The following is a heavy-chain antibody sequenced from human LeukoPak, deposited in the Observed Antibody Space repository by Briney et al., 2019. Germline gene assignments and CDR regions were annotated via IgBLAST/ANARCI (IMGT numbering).Heavy chain of an antibody. V-gene: IGHV1-18*01. CDR2: ISAYNGNT. CDR3: ARDRHDSRYYYDSSGYYDR. J-gene: IGHJ4*02. D-gene: IGHD3-22*01. CDR1: GYTLTELS. Sequence: ASVKVSCKVSGYTLTELSMHWVRQAPGQGLEWMGWISAYNGNTNYAQKLQGRVTMTTDTSTSTAYMEPRSLRSDDTAVYYCARDRHDSRYYYDSSGYYDRWGQGTLVTVSS.